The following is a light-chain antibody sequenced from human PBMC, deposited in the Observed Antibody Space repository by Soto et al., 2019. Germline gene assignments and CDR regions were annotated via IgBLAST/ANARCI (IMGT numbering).Light chain of an antibody. Sequence: EIVLTQSPGTLSLSPGERATLSCRASQSVSSSYLAWYQQQPGQAPRLLIYGASSRATGVPDRVSGSGSGTYFTITISRLEPEDFAVYYCQQYGSSPSTFGQGTRLEIK. J-gene: IGKJ5*01. V-gene: IGKV3-20*01. CDR2: GAS. CDR3: QQYGSSPST. CDR1: QSVSSSY.